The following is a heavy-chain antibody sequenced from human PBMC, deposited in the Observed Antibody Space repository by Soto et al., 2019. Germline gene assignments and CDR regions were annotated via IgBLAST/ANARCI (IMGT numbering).Heavy chain of an antibody. D-gene: IGHD3-22*01. J-gene: IGHJ6*02. Sequence: ASVKVSCKASGYTFTSYYMHWVRQAPGQGLEWMGIINPSGGSTSYAQKFQGRVTMTRDTSTSTVYMELSSLRSEDTAVYYCARPNYYDSSCYHPRRNYYYYGIDVWGQGTSVTVSS. CDR3: ARPNYYDSSCYHPRRNYYYYGIDV. CDR2: INPSGGST. V-gene: IGHV1-46*01. CDR1: GYTFTSYY.